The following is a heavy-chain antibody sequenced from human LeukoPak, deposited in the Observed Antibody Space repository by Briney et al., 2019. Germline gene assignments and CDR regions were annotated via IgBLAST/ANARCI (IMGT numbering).Heavy chain of an antibody. J-gene: IGHJ3*02. CDR3: ARAVVAATPSAFDI. V-gene: IGHV1-69*06. CDR2: IIPIFGTA. CDR1: GGTFSSYA. D-gene: IGHD2-15*01. Sequence: SMKVSCKASGGTFSSYAISWVRQAPGQGLEWMGGIIPIFGTANYAQKFQGRVTITADKSTSTAYMELSSLRSEDTAVYYCARAVVAATPSAFDIWGQGTMVTVSS.